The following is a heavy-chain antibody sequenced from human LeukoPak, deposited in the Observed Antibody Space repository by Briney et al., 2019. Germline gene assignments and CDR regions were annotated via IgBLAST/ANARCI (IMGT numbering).Heavy chain of an antibody. CDR1: GFTFSSYS. J-gene: IGHJ4*02. D-gene: IGHD5-18*01. CDR2: ISSSSSYI. V-gene: IGHV3-21*01. Sequence: GGSLRLSCAASGFTFSSYSMNWVRQAPGKGLEWFSSISSSSSYIYYADSVKGRFTISRDSAKNSLYLQMNSMRAEDTAVYYCARDLADTAMVTGFDYWGQGTLVTVSS. CDR3: ARDLADTAMVTGFDY.